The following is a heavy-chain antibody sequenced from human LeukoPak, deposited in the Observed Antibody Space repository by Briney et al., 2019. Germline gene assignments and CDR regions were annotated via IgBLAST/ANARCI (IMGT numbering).Heavy chain of an antibody. J-gene: IGHJ5*02. CDR1: GGSISSGGYY. CDR3: AKVLRGTGNWFDP. V-gene: IGHV4-31*03. Sequence: SETLSLTCTVSGGSISSGGYYWSWIRQYPGKGLEWIGSIYYSGSTYYNPSLKSRLSISVDTSNNQFSLNLSSVTAADTAVYYCAKVLRGTGNWFDPWGQGALVTVSS. CDR2: IYYSGST. D-gene: IGHD3-16*01.